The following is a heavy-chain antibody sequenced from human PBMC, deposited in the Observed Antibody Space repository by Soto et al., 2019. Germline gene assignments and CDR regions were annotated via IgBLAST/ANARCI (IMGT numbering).Heavy chain of an antibody. V-gene: IGHV4-61*03. CDR2: INHSGLT. CDR3: ARQGFGQLHGLVDV. Sequence: SETLSLTCTVSGGSISRGGYYWSWFRRPPGKGLEWIGYINHSGLTSYNPSLKSRVTMSVDTSKNHFSLKVNSVTAADTALYYCARQGFGQLHGLVDVWGPGTTVTVSS. CDR1: GGSISRGGYY. D-gene: IGHD3-10*01. J-gene: IGHJ6*02.